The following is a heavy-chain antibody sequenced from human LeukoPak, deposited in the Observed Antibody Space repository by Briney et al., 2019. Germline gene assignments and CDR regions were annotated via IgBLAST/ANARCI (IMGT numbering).Heavy chain of an antibody. CDR3: AKDHGRQRFPGYFDY. V-gene: IGHV3-23*01. J-gene: IGHJ4*02. D-gene: IGHD6-25*01. CDR2: ISGSGGST. Sequence: GGSLRLSCAASGFTFSSYAMSWVRQAPGKGLEWVPAISGSGGSTYYADSVKGRFTISRDNSKNTLYLQMNSLRAEDTAVYYCAKDHGRQRFPGYFDYWGQGTLVTVSS. CDR1: GFTFSSYA.